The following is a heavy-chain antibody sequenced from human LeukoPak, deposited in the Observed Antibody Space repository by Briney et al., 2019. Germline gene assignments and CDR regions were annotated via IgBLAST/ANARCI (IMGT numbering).Heavy chain of an antibody. J-gene: IGHJ6*03. Sequence: PGGSLRVSCAASGFTFSNPAMHWVRQAPGKGLEWVAVISYDGDHKYYADSVKGRFTIARDNSKNSLLLQMNSLRAEDTAVYYCARESHSQEDLLDYYYYMDVWGKGTTVTVSS. CDR1: GFTFSNPA. CDR3: ARESHSQEDLLDYYYYMDV. CDR2: ISYDGDHK. D-gene: IGHD1-26*01. V-gene: IGHV3-30-3*01.